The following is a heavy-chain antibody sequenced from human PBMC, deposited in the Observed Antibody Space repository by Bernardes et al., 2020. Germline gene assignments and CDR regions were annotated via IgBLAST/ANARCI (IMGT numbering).Heavy chain of an antibody. CDR1: GGSISSGDYY. V-gene: IGHV4-30-4*01. J-gene: IGHJ4*02. CDR2: IYYSGST. CDR3: ARDYYDSSGYYLSTDY. D-gene: IGHD3-22*01. Sequence: SETLSLTCTVSGGSISSGDYYWSWIRQPPGKGLEWIGYIYYSGSTYYNPSLKSRVTISVDTSKNQFSLKLSSVTAADTAVYYCARDYYDSSGYYLSTDYWGQGTLVTVSS.